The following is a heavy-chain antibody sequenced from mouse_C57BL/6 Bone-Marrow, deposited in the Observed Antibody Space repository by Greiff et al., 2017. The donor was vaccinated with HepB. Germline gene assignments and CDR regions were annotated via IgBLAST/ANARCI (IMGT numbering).Heavy chain of an antibody. Sequence: QVQLQQSGAELMKPGASVKLSCKATGYTFTGYWIEWVKQRPGHGLEWIGEILPGSGSTNYNEKFKGKATFTADTSSNTAYMQLSSLTTEDSAIYYCARDYDYDEGFAYWGQGTLVTVSA. V-gene: IGHV1-9*01. CDR2: ILPGSGST. CDR3: ARDYDYDEGFAY. J-gene: IGHJ3*01. D-gene: IGHD2-4*01. CDR1: GYTFTGYW.